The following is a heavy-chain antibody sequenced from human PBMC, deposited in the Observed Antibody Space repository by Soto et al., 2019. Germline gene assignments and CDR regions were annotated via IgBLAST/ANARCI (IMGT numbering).Heavy chain of an antibody. V-gene: IGHV3-30-3*01. CDR1: GFTFSSYA. Sequence: QVQLVESGGGVVQPGRSLRLSCAASGFTFSSYAMQWVRQAPGKGLEWVAVISYDGSNKYYADSVKGRFTISRDNSKNTLYLQMNSLRAEDTAVYYCARDWNRVTPYGMDVWGQGTTVTVSS. D-gene: IGHD2-21*02. J-gene: IGHJ6*02. CDR2: ISYDGSNK. CDR3: ARDWNRVTPYGMDV.